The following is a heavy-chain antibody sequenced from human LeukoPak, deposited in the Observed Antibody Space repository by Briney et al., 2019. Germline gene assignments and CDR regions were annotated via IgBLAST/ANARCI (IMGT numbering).Heavy chain of an antibody. Sequence: PSETLSLTCTVSGGSISSGGYYWSWIRQHPGKGLEWIGYIYYSGSTYYNPSLKSRVTISVDTSKNQFSLKLSSVTAADTAVYYCATWPDPIFGVVRDMDVWGKGTTVTVSS. CDR2: IYYSGST. V-gene: IGHV4-31*03. CDR1: GGSISSGGYY. D-gene: IGHD3-3*01. J-gene: IGHJ6*03. CDR3: ATWPDPIFGVVRDMDV.